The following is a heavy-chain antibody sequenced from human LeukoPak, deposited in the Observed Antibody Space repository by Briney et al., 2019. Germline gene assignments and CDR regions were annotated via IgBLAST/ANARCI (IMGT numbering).Heavy chain of an antibody. V-gene: IGHV6-1*01. D-gene: IGHD6-13*01. CDR1: GLSVSSNSAA. CDR2: TYYRSKWYN. J-gene: IGHJ5*02. Sequence: SQTLSLTCAISGLSVSSNSAAWNWTRQSPSRGLELQLRTYYRSKWYNDYAVAVKSRITINPDTSKNQFSLQLNYVTPDDTAGYYCAREVAAAGTVPGFDPWGQGTLVTVSS. CDR3: AREVAAAGTVPGFDP.